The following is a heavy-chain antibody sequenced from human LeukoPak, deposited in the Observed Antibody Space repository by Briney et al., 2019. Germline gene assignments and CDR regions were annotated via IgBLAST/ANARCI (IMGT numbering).Heavy chain of an antibody. D-gene: IGHD5-24*01. CDR2: IHPGDSDT. Sequence: GESLKISCKGSGYDFTTYWIGWVRQMPGRGLEWMGIIHPGDSDTRYSPSFQGQVTISADKSISAAYLQWSSLKASDTAMYYCARLGDGYGFDYWGQGTLVTVSS. CDR1: GYDFTTYW. J-gene: IGHJ4*02. V-gene: IGHV5-51*01. CDR3: ARLGDGYGFDY.